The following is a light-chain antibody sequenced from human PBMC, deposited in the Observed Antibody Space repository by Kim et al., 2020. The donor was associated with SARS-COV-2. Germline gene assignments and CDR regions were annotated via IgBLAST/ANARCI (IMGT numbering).Light chain of an antibody. J-gene: IGKJ2*01. CDR2: GAS. V-gene: IGKV3-15*01. Sequence: VSPGERATLSSRASQSVTSNLAWYQQKPGQAPRLLIYGASIRATGIPDRFSGSGSGTEFTLTISSLQSEDFALYYCQQYNRWPPYIFGQGTKLEI. CDR3: QQYNRWPPYI. CDR1: QSVTSN.